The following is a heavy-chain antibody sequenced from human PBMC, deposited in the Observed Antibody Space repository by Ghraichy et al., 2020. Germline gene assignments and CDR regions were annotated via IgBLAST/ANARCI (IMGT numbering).Heavy chain of an antibody. CDR3: ARKYTNSAPDY. J-gene: IGHJ4*02. D-gene: IGHD6-6*01. V-gene: IGHV1-18*01. CDR1: GFTFTSYG. Sequence: ASVKVSCKASGFTFTSYGFSWVQQAPGQGLEWMGWISANNGNTHSAQKFQGRVTMTTDTSTTTAYMELRSLTSDDTAVYFCARKYTNSAPDYWGQGTLVTVSS. CDR2: ISANNGNT.